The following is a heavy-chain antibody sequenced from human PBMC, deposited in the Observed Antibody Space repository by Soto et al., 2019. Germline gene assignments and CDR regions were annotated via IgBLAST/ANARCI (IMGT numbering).Heavy chain of an antibody. J-gene: IGHJ3*02. CDR1: GFTFSDYY. CDR3: ARDAYDLLPGENM. D-gene: IGHD3-9*01. Sequence: QVQLVESGGGLVKPGGSLRLSCAASGFTFSDYYMSWIRQAPGKGLEWVSHISGSSTHTNYADSVKGRFTISRDNAKNSVYLQMNSLRAEDTAGYYCARDAYDLLPGENMWGQGTMVSISS. V-gene: IGHV3-11*05. CDR2: ISGSSTHT.